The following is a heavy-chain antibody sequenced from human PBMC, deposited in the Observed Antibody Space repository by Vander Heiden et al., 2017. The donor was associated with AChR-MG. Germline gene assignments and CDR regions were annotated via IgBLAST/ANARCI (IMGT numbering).Heavy chain of an antibody. CDR3: TRNWWGGTFIQYYFDS. D-gene: IGHD2-15*01. Sequence: EVQLLDSGAGLVQPGGSLRTPCAAAGFTFTNYATSWVRQAPVEGLEWVSTISGSGATTHYADSVKGRFTISRDNSRNRMFLQMNSLRADDTAVYYCTRNWWGGTFIQYYFDSWGQGILVTVSS. CDR1: GFTFTNYA. V-gene: IGHV3-23*01. J-gene: IGHJ4*02. CDR2: ISGSGATT.